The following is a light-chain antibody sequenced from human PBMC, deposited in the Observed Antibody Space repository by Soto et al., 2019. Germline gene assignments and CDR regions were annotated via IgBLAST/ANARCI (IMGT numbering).Light chain of an antibody. J-gene: IGLJ1*01. CDR1: RANIGSGYD. CDR3: SSYAGSSNV. V-gene: IGLV1-40*01. CDR2: DNI. Sequence: QSVLTPPPSVSGAPGQRVTISCTRSRANIGSGYDVPXSPPLPGTAPKLLIYDNINRPSGVPDRFSGSKSGTSASLAITGLQAEDEADYYCSSYAGSSNVFGTGTKVTVL.